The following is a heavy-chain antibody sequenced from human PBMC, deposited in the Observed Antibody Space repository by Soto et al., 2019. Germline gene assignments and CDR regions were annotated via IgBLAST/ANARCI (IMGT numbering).Heavy chain of an antibody. Sequence: GASVKVSCKASGYTFTSYAMHWVRQAPGQRLEWMGWINAGNGDTKYSQKFQGRVTITRDTSASTAYMELSSLRSEDTAVYYCARETFGEDVMDVWGQRTTVTVSS. CDR1: GYTFTSYA. CDR2: INAGNGDT. CDR3: ARETFGEDVMDV. J-gene: IGHJ6*02. D-gene: IGHD3-10*01. V-gene: IGHV1-3*01.